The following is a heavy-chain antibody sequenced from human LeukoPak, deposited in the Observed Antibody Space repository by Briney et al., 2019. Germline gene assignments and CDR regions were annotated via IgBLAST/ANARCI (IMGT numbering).Heavy chain of an antibody. CDR1: GFTFSSYG. CDR3: AKDSSGSTEYFHH. J-gene: IGHJ1*01. D-gene: IGHD1-26*01. CDR2: ISGSGGST. V-gene: IGHV3-23*01. Sequence: GGSLRLSCAASGFTFSSYGMSWVRQAPGKGLEWVSAISGSGGSTYYADSMKGRFTISRDNSKNTLYLQMNSLRAEDTAVYYCAKDSSGSTEYFHHWGQGTLVTVSS.